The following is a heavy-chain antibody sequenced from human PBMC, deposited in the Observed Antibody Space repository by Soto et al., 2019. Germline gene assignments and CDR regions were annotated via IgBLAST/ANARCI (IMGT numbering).Heavy chain of an antibody. V-gene: IGHV3-15*01. Sequence: GGSLRLSCAASGFTFSNAWMSWVRQAPGKGLEWVGRIKSKTDGGTTDYAAPVKGRFTISRDDSKNTLYLQMNSLKTEDTAVYYCTTGVRGPYDAFDIWGQGTMVTVSS. CDR3: TTGVRGPYDAFDI. CDR1: GFTFSNAW. J-gene: IGHJ3*02. CDR2: IKSKTDGGTT. D-gene: IGHD3-10*01.